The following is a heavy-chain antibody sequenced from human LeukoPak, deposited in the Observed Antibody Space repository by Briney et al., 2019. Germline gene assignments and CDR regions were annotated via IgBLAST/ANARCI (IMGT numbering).Heavy chain of an antibody. D-gene: IGHD2/OR15-2a*01. CDR2: INNGGGT. Sequence: PGGSLRLSCATSGFSFNFFAMSWVRQAPGKGLEWFSGINNGGGTFYTDSVKGRFTMSRDNSKNTVFLQMNNLRADDTAVYYCAKGSPESMGIIDYWGQGTLVTVSS. J-gene: IGHJ4*02. CDR3: AKGSPESMGIIDY. CDR1: GFSFNFFA. V-gene: IGHV3-23*01.